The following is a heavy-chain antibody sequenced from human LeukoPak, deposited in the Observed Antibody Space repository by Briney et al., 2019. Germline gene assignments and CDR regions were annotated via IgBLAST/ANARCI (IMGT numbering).Heavy chain of an antibody. D-gene: IGHD2-15*01. V-gene: IGHV4-39*07. Sequence: PSETLSLTCTVSGGSISSSPYYWGWIRQPPGKGLEWIGSIYHSGSTYYNPSLKSRVTISVDTSKNQFSLKLSSVTAADTAVYYCARDKIGLDYWGQGTLVTVSS. CDR2: IYHSGST. CDR1: GGSISSSPYY. CDR3: ARDKIGLDY. J-gene: IGHJ4*02.